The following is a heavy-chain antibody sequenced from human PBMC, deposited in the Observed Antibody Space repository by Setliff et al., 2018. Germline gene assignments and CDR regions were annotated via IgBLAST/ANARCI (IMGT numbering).Heavy chain of an antibody. CDR3: TRRSANSSAD. Sequence: GGSLRLSCAASGFIFSGSAIHWVRQASGKGLEWVGRIRDKYNSYAIAYAASVEGRFTISRDDSKNMAYLQINSLRTEDTAVYYCTRRSANSSADWGQGTLVTVSS. D-gene: IGHD6-19*01. V-gene: IGHV3-73*01. J-gene: IGHJ4*02. CDR2: IRDKYNSYAI. CDR1: GFIFSGSA.